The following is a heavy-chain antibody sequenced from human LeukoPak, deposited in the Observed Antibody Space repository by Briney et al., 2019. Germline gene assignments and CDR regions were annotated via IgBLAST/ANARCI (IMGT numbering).Heavy chain of an antibody. CDR3: TLINR. V-gene: IGHV1-2*02. CDR1: GYTFTDHH. J-gene: IGHJ4*02. D-gene: IGHD3-16*01. CDR2: INPDSGGA. Sequence: GASVKVSCKASGYTFTDHHMHWVRQAPGQGLEWMGWINPDSGGADYAQKFQGRVTMTRDTSTSTAYMELTRLRSDDTAVYYCTLINRGGQGTLVTVSS.